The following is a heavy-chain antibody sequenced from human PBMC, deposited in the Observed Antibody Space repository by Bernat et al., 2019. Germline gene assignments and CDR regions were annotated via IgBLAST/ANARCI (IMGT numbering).Heavy chain of an antibody. D-gene: IGHD3-10*01. V-gene: IGHV4-31*11. CDR3: ARRLRGPPPNFDY. Sequence: QVQLQESGPGLVKPSGTLSLTCAVSGGSISSGGYYWSWIRQHPGKGLEWIGYIYYSGSTYYNPSLKSRVTISVDTSKNQFSLKLSSVTAADTAVYYCARRLRGPPPNFDYWGQGTLVTVSS. J-gene: IGHJ4*02. CDR2: IYYSGST. CDR1: GGSISSGGYY.